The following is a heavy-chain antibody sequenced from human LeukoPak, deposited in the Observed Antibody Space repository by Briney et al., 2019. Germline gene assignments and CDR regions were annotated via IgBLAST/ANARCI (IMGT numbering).Heavy chain of an antibody. V-gene: IGHV1-46*01. CDR3: ARDRFVYSSSWYVDY. D-gene: IGHD6-13*01. CDR2: INPSGSST. Sequence: GSVKVSCKASGYTFTSYYMHWVRQAPGQGLEWMGIINPSGSSTSYAQKFQGRVTMTRDTSTSTVYMGLSSLRSEDTAVYYCARDRFVYSSSWYVDYWGQGTLVTVSS. CDR1: GYTFTSYY. J-gene: IGHJ4*02.